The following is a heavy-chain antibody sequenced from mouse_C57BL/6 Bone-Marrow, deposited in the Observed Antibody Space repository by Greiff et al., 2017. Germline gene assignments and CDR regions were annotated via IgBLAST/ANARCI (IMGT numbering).Heavy chain of an antibody. V-gene: IGHV1-69*01. D-gene: IGHD4-1*02. CDR1: GYTFTSYW. CDR3: AREGATGTDY. J-gene: IGHJ2*01. Sequence: QVQLQQPGAELVMPGASVKLSCKASGYTFTSYWMHWVKQRPGQGLEWIGEIDPSDSYTNYNQKFKGKSTLTVDKSSSTAYMQLSSLTSEDSAVYYCAREGATGTDYWGQGTTLRVSS. CDR2: IDPSDSYT.